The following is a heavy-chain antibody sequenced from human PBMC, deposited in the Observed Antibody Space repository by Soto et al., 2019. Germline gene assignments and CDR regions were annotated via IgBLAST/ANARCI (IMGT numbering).Heavy chain of an antibody. CDR2: ISAYNGNT. V-gene: IGHV1-18*01. Sequence: ASVKVSCKASGGTFSSYAISWVRQAPGQGLEWMGWISAYNGNTNYAQKLQGRVTMTTDTSTSTAYMELRSLRSDDTAVYYCARESRGRIVVVVAPRAFDIWGQGTMVTVSS. CDR3: ARESRGRIVVVVAPRAFDI. CDR1: GGTFSSYA. J-gene: IGHJ3*02. D-gene: IGHD2-15*01.